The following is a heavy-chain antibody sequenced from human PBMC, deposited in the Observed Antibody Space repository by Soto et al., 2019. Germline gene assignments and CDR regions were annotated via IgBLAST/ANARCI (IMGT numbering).Heavy chain of an antibody. CDR3: ARDCSGGSCYRSLADYYYGMDV. CDR1: GYTFTSYA. V-gene: IGHV1-3*01. D-gene: IGHD2-15*01. J-gene: IGHJ6*02. CDR2: INAGNGNT. Sequence: GASVKVSCKASGYTFTSYAMHWVRQTPGQRLEWMGWINAGNGNTKYSQKFQGRVTITRDTSASTAYMELRSLRSGDTAVYYCARDCSGGSCYRSLADYYYGMDVWGQGTTVTVSS.